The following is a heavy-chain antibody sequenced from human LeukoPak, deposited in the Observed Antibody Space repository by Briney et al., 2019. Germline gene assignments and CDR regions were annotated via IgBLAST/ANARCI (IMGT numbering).Heavy chain of an antibody. D-gene: IGHD3-10*02. V-gene: IGHV3-30-3*01. J-gene: IGHJ6*02. Sequence: GGSLRLSCAASGFTFSSYAMHWVRQAPGKGLEWVAVMSFDGTHMYYADSVKGRFTISRDNSKNTLYLQMNSLRDEDTAVYHCARCSGYGMDVWGQGTTVTVSS. CDR2: MSFDGTHM. CDR1: GFTFSSYA. CDR3: ARCSGYGMDV.